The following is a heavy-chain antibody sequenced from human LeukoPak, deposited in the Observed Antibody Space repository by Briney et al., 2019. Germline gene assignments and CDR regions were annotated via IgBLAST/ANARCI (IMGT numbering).Heavy chain of an antibody. J-gene: IGHJ3*02. V-gene: IGHV4-34*01. CDR2: INHSGST. CDR1: GGSFSGYY. D-gene: IGHD3-22*01. CDR3: ARGSRFSYYYDSSGYYYYAFDI. Sequence: SETLSLTCAVYGGSFSGYYWSWIRQPPGKGLEWIGEINHSGSTSYNPSLKSRVTISVDTSKNQFSLKLSSVTAADTAVYYCARGSRFSYYYDSSGYYYYAFDIWGQGTMVTVSS.